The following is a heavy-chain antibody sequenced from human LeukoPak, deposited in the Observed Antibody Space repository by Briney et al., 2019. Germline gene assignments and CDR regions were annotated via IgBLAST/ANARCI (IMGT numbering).Heavy chain of an antibody. V-gene: IGHV3-23*01. D-gene: IGHD3-10*01. J-gene: IGHJ4*02. CDR2: ISASGGST. CDR1: GFTFSSYA. CDR3: AKNQRYGYGSLDY. Sequence: PGGSLRLSCAASGFTFSSYAMSWVRQAPGKGLEWVSAISASGGSTDYADSVKGRFTISRDNSKNTLYLQMNSLRAEDTAVYYCAKNQRYGYGSLDYWGQGTLVTVSS.